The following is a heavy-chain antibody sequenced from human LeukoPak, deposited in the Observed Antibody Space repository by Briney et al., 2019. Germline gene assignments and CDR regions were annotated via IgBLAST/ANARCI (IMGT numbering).Heavy chain of an antibody. CDR1: GGSISNYY. Sequence: SKTLSLTCTVSGGSISNYYWSWIRQPAGKGLECLGRISTSGSTNYNPSLKSRVTMSVDASKSQFSLKLNSVTAADTAVYYCARAPPVGYYYYYMDVWGKGTTVTVSS. CDR3: ARAPPVGYYYYYMDV. CDR2: ISTSGST. V-gene: IGHV4-4*07. J-gene: IGHJ6*03.